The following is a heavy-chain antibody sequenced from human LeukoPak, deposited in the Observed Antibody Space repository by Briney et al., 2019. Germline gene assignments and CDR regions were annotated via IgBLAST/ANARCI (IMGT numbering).Heavy chain of an antibody. D-gene: IGHD3-3*01. V-gene: IGHV1-18*01. CDR1: GYTFTSYG. J-gene: IGHJ5*02. CDR2: ISAYNGNT. Sequence: ASVKVSCKASGYTFTSYGISWVRQAPGQGLQLMGWISAYNGNTNYAQKLQGRVTMTTDTSTSTAYIELRSLRSDDTAVYYCARDPTIFGVVTWFDPWGQGPLVSVSS. CDR3: ARDPTIFGVVTWFDP.